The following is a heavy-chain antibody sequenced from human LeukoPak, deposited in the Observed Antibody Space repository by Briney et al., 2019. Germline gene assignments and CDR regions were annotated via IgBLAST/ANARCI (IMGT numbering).Heavy chain of an antibody. J-gene: IGHJ4*02. CDR3: ARISNYHLDY. V-gene: IGHV3-48*02. CDR1: GFTFFAYD. D-gene: IGHD4-4*01. Sequence: GGSLRLSSAASGFTFFAYDMVWVRQAPGNGREWILYISIDIGTLYHEDSVKGQFTISRDNAKNSLYLQLNSLRDEDTAVYYCARISNYHLDYWGQGTLVTVSS. CDR2: ISIDIGTL.